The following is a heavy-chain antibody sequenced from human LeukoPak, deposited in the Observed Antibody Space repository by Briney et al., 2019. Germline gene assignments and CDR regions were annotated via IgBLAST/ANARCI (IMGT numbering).Heavy chain of an antibody. CDR3: ARAHSWLRFLYYYMDV. D-gene: IGHD5-12*01. CDR1: GDSISRNDYY. V-gene: IGHV4-39*07. Sequence: SETLSLTCAVSGDSISRNDYYWGWIRQPPGKGLEWIGTIYYSGSAYYSPSLKSRVTISVDTSKTQFSLKLSSVTAADTAVYYCARAHSWLRFLYYYMDVWGERTTVTVSS. CDR2: IYYSGSA. J-gene: IGHJ6*03.